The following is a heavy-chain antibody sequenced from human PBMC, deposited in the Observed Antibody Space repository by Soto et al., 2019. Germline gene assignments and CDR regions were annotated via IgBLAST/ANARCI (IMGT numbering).Heavy chain of an antibody. CDR2: INANNGDT. J-gene: IGHJ5*02. Sequence: QVQLVQSGAEVKKPGASVKVSCKASGYTFTGHSIHWVRQAPGQGLEWMGWINANNGDTKYAQNFEGRVTMTRVTSSSTADMDLSRLTSVDAAVYYCERETLDFDPWGQGTLVTVSS. D-gene: IGHD1-1*01. CDR1: GYTFTGHS. V-gene: IGHV1-2*02. CDR3: ERETLDFDP.